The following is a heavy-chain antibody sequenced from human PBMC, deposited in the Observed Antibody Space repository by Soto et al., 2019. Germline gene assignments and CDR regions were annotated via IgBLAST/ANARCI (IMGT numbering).Heavy chain of an antibody. V-gene: IGHV3-21*01. CDR3: ARDLGYFDWLGWFDP. J-gene: IGHJ5*02. D-gene: IGHD3-9*01. CDR1: GFTFSSYS. CDR2: ISSSSSYI. Sequence: EVQLVESGGGLVKPGGSLRLSCAASGFTFSSYSMNWVRQAPGKGLEWVSSISSSSSYIYYADSVKGRFTISRDNAKNSLYLQMNSLRAEDTAVYYCARDLGYFDWLGWFDPWGQGTLVTVSS.